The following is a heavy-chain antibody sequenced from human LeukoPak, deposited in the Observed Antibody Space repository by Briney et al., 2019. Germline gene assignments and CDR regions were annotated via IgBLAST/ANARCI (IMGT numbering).Heavy chain of an antibody. D-gene: IGHD6-13*01. J-gene: IGHJ4*02. Sequence: GGSLRLSCAASGFTVSSNYMSWVRQAPGKGLEWVSVIYSGGSTYYADSVKGRFTISRDNSKNTLYLQMNSLRAEDTAVYYCARAGGQQQLVPYYFDYWGQGTLVTVSS. CDR2: IYSGGST. CDR1: GFTVSSNY. V-gene: IGHV3-53*01. CDR3: ARAGGQQQLVPYYFDY.